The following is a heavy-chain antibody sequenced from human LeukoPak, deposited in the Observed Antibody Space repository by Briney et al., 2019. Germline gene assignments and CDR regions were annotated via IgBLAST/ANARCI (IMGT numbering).Heavy chain of an antibody. Sequence: SVKVSCKASGGTFSSYAISWVRQAPGQGLEWMGSIIPILGIANYAQKFQGRVTITADKSTSTAYMELSSLRSEDTAVYYCARERGDYGDYFEYFQHWGQGTLVTVSS. D-gene: IGHD4-17*01. CDR2: IIPILGIA. V-gene: IGHV1-69*04. CDR1: GGTFSSYA. CDR3: ARERGDYGDYFEYFQH. J-gene: IGHJ1*01.